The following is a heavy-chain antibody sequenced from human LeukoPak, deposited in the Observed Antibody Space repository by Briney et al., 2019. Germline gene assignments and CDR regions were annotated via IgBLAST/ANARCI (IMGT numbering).Heavy chain of an antibody. CDR2: IYSGSRT. CDR3: AATDGYYSPSFDY. J-gene: IGHJ4*02. CDR1: GFTVSSNY. D-gene: IGHD5-24*01. V-gene: IGHV3-66*01. Sequence: AGGSLRLSCVSSGFTVSSNYMSWVRQAPGKGLEWVSVIYSGSRTYYADSVKGRFTISRDSSKNTLYLQMNSLRAEDTAMYYCAATDGYYSPSFDYWGQGTLVTVSS.